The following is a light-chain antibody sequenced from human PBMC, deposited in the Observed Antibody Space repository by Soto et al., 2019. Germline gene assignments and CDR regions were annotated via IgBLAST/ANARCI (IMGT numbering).Light chain of an antibody. V-gene: IGKV3-11*01. CDR3: QQRSNWPPVYT. J-gene: IGKJ2*01. CDR1: QRVSSS. CDR2: DAS. Sequence: EIVLTQSPATLFLYTLERAALPSSAGQRVSSSLAWYRQKPGQAPRLLISDASNRATGIPARFSGSGSGTDFTLTISSLEPEDFAVYYCQQRSNWPPVYTFGQGTK.